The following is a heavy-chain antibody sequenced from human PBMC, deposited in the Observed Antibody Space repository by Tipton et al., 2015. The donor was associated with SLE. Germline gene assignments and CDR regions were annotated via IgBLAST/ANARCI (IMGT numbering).Heavy chain of an antibody. V-gene: IGHV4-31*03. D-gene: IGHD6-19*01. CDR1: GGSISSGNYY. CDR2: IYKTGHT. CDR3: AREQWLVLWGYFDY. Sequence: TLSLTCTVSGGSISSGNYYWNWIRQHPGKGLEWLGHIYKTGHTYYNPSLESRISMSIHTSYNDFSLKLNSVTAADTAVYYCAREQWLVLWGYFDYWGQGSLVTVSS. J-gene: IGHJ4*02.